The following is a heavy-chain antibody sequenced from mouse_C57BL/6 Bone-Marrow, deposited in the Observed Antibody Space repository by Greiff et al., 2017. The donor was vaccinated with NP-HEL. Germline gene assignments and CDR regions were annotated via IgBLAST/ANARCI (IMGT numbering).Heavy chain of an antibody. J-gene: IGHJ4*01. Sequence: VQLQQSGPELVKPGASVKISCKASGYAFSSSWMNWVKQRPGKGLEWIGRIYPGDGDTNYNGKFKGKATLTVDKSSSTAYMQLSSLTSEDSAVYYCAIGYYAMDYWGQGTSVTVSS. V-gene: IGHV1-82*01. CDR2: IYPGDGDT. CDR3: AIGYYAMDY. CDR1: GYAFSSSW.